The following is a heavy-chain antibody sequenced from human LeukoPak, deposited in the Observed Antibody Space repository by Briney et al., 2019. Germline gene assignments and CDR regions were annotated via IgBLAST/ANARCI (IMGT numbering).Heavy chain of an antibody. Sequence: ASVKVSCKASGYTFTSYGIRSVRQAPGQEREWMGWISAYNGNTKYAQKLPGRVTMTTDISTSTAYMELRSLRSDDTAVYYRARAGVVREFDWVFHVTPESDYWGRGTLVTVSS. D-gene: IGHD3-9*01. CDR1: GYTFTSYG. CDR2: ISAYNGNT. V-gene: IGHV1-18*01. J-gene: IGHJ4*02. CDR3: ARAGVVREFDWVFHVTPESDY.